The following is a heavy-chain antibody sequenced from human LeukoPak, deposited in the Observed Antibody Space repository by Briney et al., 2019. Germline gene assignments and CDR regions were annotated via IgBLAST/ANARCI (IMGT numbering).Heavy chain of an antibody. CDR2: VSSSSSYI. J-gene: IGHJ3*02. Sequence: GGSLRLSCAASGFTFSSYSMNWVRQAPGKGLEWVSSVSSSSSYIYYADSVKGRFTISRDNAKNSLYLQMNSLRAEDTAVYYCARIEWERLGRAFDIWGQGTMVTVSS. V-gene: IGHV3-21*01. D-gene: IGHD1-26*01. CDR3: ARIEWERLGRAFDI. CDR1: GFTFSSYS.